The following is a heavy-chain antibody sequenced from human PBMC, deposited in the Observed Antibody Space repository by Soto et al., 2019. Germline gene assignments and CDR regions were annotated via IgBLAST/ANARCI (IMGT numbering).Heavy chain of an antibody. D-gene: IGHD3-22*01. CDR3: TRLGGYYQALDS. J-gene: IGHJ4*02. CDR1: GGSLSGYY. Sequence: SETLSLTCSVSGGSLSGYYWTWTRQPPGKGLEWIGYIYYAGTTTYNPSLKNRVTISLDTPKNQFSLKMDSVTAADTAVYYCTRLGGYYQALDSWGQGILVTVSS. CDR2: IYYAGTT. V-gene: IGHV4-59*08.